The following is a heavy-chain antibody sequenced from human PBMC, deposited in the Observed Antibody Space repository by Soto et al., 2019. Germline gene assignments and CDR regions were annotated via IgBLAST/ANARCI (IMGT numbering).Heavy chain of an antibody. J-gene: IGHJ3*02. CDR1: GGSISSSNG. Sequence: SETLSLTCAVSGGSISSSNGWSWVRHPPGKGLEWMGESYHSGSTNYNPSLKSRVTISVDKSKNQFSLKLSSVTAADTAVYYCARRGDYYDSSGYSSSGAFDIWGQGTMVTVSS. V-gene: IGHV4-4*02. CDR3: ARRGDYYDSSGYSSSGAFDI. CDR2: SYHSGST. D-gene: IGHD3-22*01.